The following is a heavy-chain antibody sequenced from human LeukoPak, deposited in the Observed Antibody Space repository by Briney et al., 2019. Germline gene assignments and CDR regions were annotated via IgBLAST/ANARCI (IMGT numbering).Heavy chain of an antibody. J-gene: IGHJ4*02. V-gene: IGHV4-4*09. Sequence: PSETLSLTCTVSNDSISSYHWSWVRQPPGKALEWIGYILTSGTTNYNPSLKSRLTISVDTSKNQFTLKLSSVTAADKAVYYCARLRVSGSYLYYFDYWGQGTLVTVSS. CDR3: ARLRVSGSYLYYFDY. D-gene: IGHD1-26*01. CDR2: ILTSGTT. CDR1: NDSISSYH.